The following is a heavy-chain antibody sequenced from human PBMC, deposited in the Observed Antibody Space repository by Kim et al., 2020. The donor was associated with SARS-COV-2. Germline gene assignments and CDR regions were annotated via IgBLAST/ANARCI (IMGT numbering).Heavy chain of an antibody. J-gene: IGHJ5*02. V-gene: IGHV3-21*01. CDR2: YI. Sequence: YIYDADSVKGRFTISRDNAKNSLYLQMNSLRAEDTAVYYCARDFRNWFDPWGQGTLVTVSS. CDR3: ARDFRNWFDP.